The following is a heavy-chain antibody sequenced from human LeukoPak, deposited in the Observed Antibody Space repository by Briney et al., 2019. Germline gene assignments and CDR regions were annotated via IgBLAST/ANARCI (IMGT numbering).Heavy chain of an antibody. D-gene: IGHD3-22*01. V-gene: IGHV3-15*07. CDR3: TRDSSGYLGYFDY. CDR1: GFTFSSAW. CDR2: IKSKTDGGTT. J-gene: IGHJ4*02. Sequence: SGGSLRLSCAASGFTFSSAWMNWVRQAPGKGLEWVGRIKSKTDGGTTDYAAPVKGRFTISRDDSKNTLYLQMNSLKTEDTAVYYCTRDSSGYLGYFDYWGQGTLVTVSS.